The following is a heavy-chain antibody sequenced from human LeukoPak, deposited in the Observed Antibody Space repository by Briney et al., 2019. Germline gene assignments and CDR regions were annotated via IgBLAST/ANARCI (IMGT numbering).Heavy chain of an antibody. Sequence: ASVKVSCKASGYTFTSYGISWVRQAPGQGLEWMGWINPNSGGTNYAQKFQGRVTMTRDTSISTAYMELSRLRSDDTAVYYCAGGWIQLWPHFDYWGQGTLVTVSS. CDR3: AGGWIQLWPHFDY. CDR1: GYTFTSYG. D-gene: IGHD5-18*01. J-gene: IGHJ4*02. V-gene: IGHV1-2*02. CDR2: INPNSGGT.